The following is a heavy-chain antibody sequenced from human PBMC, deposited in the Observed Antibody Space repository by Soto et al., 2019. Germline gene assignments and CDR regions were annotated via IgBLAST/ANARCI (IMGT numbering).Heavy chain of an antibody. Sequence: QVQLVQSGAEVQKPGSSVKVSCKASGGTFSSYAISWVRQAPGQGLEWMGGIIPIFGTANYAQKFQGRVTITADESTSTAYMELSSLRSEDTAVYYCARDRLANRGLIRYFDLWGRGTLVTVSS. CDR1: GGTFSSYA. D-gene: IGHD7-27*01. J-gene: IGHJ2*01. CDR3: ARDRLANRGLIRYFDL. CDR2: IIPIFGTA. V-gene: IGHV1-69*01.